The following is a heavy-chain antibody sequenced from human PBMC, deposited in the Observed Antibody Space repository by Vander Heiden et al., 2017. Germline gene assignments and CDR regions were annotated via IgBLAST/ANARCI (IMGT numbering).Heavy chain of an antibody. J-gene: IGHJ3*02. CDR1: GDSVASDSAA. CDR3: ARDGGMGLDTFDI. V-gene: IGHV6-1*01. Sequence: QVQLQQSGPGLVKPSQTLSLTCVISGDSVASDSAAWNWVRQSPSRGLEWLGRTYYRSKWYNDYAVSVKSRITVNPDTSRNQFSLHLSSVTPEDTAVYYCARDGGMGLDTFDIWGQGTMVTVSS. D-gene: IGHD2-15*01. CDR2: TYYRSKWYN.